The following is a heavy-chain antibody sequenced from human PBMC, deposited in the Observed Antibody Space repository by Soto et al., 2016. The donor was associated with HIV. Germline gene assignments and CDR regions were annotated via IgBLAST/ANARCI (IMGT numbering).Heavy chain of an antibody. CDR1: GFTVRSNY. CDR2: IYGGDRT. D-gene: IGHD6-25*01. Sequence: EGQLVESGGGLVQPGGSLRLSCAASGFTVRSNYMNWVRQAPGKGLEWVSVIYGGDRTYYADSVKGRFTIFRDSSKNTLYLQMDSLRAEDTAVYYCARDRGGYSDSNYFDYWGQGALVTVSS. J-gene: IGHJ4*02. CDR3: ARDRGGYSDSNYFDY. V-gene: IGHV3-66*01.